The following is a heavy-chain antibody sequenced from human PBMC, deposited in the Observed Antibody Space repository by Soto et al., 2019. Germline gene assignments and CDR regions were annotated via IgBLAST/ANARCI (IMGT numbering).Heavy chain of an antibody. D-gene: IGHD3-16*01. Sequence: EVQLLESGGGLVQPGGSLRLSCAVSGFTFSSFAMSWVRQAPGKGLEWVSVISSSGGTTYYTDSVKGRFHISRDNSKKKLYLQINRLRAEDTAVYYCARDYSYACDYWGQGTLVTVSS. CDR2: ISSSGGTT. V-gene: IGHV3-23*01. CDR1: GFTFSSFA. CDR3: ARDYSYACDY. J-gene: IGHJ4*02.